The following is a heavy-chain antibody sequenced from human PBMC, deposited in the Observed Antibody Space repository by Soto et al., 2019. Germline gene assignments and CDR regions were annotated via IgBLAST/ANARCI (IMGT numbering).Heavy chain of an antibody. CDR3: AKESGGERYAAYFDL. CDR2: ISAGGNTK. J-gene: IGHJ4*02. Sequence: GGSLRLSCAASGFTLSNIGMQWVRQAPGKGLEWVAVISAGGNTKYYADSVKGRFTISRDNSKNTLFLQMNSLRTEDTAVYYCAKESGGERYAAYFDLWGQGTLVTVSS. CDR1: GFTLSNIG. V-gene: IGHV3-30*18. D-gene: IGHD2-21*01.